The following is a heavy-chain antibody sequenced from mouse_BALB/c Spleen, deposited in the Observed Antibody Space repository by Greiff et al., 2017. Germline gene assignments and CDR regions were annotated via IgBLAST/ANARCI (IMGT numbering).Heavy chain of an antibody. J-gene: IGHJ1*01. D-gene: IGHD1-1*01. CDR3: ARDYGYWYFDV. CDR2: ISSGSSTI. V-gene: IGHV5-17*02. CDR1: GFTFSSFG. Sequence: EVKLMESGGGLVQPGGSRKLSCAASGFTFSSFGMHWVRQAPEKGLEWVAYISSGSSTIYYADTVKGRFTISRDNPKNTLFLQMTRLRSEDTAMYYCARDYGYWYFDVWGAGTTVTVSS.